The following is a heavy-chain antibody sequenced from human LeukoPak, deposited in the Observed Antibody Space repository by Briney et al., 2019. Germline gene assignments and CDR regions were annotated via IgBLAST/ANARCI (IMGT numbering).Heavy chain of an antibody. CDR3: ARGSCSSTSCYTGRQPPFIDY. D-gene: IGHD2-2*02. J-gene: IGHJ4*02. CDR1: GGTFSSYA. CDR2: IIPIFGTA. Sequence: ASVKVSCKASGGTFSSYAISWVRQAPGQGLEWMGGIIPIFGTANYAQKFQGRVTITADESTSTAYMELSSLRSEDTAVYYCARGSCSSTSCYTGRQPPFIDYWGQGTLVTVSS. V-gene: IGHV1-69*13.